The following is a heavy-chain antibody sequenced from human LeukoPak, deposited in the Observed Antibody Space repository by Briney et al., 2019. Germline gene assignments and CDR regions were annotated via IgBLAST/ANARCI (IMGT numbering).Heavy chain of an antibody. Sequence: SQTLSLTCAVSGGSISSGGYSWSWIRQPPGKGLEWIGYIYHSGSTYYNPSLKSRVTISADTSKNQFSLKLSSVTAADTAVYYCARAKNYDSSGYKAHYFDYWGQGTLVTVSS. CDR1: GGSISSGGYS. D-gene: IGHD3-22*01. CDR3: ARAKNYDSSGYKAHYFDY. V-gene: IGHV4-30-2*01. J-gene: IGHJ4*02. CDR2: IYHSGST.